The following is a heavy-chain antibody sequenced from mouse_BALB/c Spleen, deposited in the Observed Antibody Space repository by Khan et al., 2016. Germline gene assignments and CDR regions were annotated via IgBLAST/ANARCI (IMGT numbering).Heavy chain of an antibody. CDR2: IWAGGST. CDR3: ARLEDI. D-gene: IGHD1-3*01. J-gene: IGHJ2*01. CDR1: GFSLTSYG. V-gene: IGHV2-9*02. Sequence: QVQLKESGPGLVAPSQSLSITCTVAGFSLTSYGVHWVRQPPGTGLEWLGVIWAGGSTNYNSALMSRLSISKDNSKSQVFLKMNSLQTHDTALYYCARLEDIWGQGTTLTVSS.